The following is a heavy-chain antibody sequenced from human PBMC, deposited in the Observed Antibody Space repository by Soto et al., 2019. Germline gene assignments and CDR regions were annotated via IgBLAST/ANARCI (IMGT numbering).Heavy chain of an antibody. CDR3: AKASGYDYSLGYFGMDV. D-gene: IGHD5-12*01. CDR2: ISTSGGST. J-gene: IGHJ6*02. Sequence: EVQLLESGGGLVQPGGSLRLSCAASGFTFGTYAMSWVRQAPGKGLEWVSAISTSGGSTYYADSVKGRFTISRDNSKNTLYLQMNSLRAEDKAVYYCAKASGYDYSLGYFGMDVWGQGTTVTVSS. V-gene: IGHV3-23*01. CDR1: GFTFGTYA.